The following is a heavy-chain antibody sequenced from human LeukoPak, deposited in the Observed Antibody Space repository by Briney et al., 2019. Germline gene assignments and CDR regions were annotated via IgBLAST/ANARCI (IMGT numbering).Heavy chain of an antibody. CDR2: IYPRGDST. CDR1: GFTFSTDS. J-gene: IGHJ4*02. V-gene: IGHV3-23*01. CDR3: AKDVVPDSGWDLDY. D-gene: IGHD6-19*01. Sequence: EGALSLSCAASGFTFSTDSMTWVRQGQGKGLEWVSSIYPRGDSTFYADSVKGRFTISRDNSKNTLYLQMSSLRTDDTAIYYCAKDVVPDSGWDLDYWGQGTLVTVSS.